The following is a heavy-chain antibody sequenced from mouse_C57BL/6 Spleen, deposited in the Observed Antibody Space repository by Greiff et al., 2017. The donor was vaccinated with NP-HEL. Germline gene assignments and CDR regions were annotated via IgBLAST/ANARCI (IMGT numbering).Heavy chain of an antibody. CDR3: ARGDYYGRFDY. CDR1: GYSITSGYD. CDR2: ISYSGST. D-gene: IGHD1-1*01. J-gene: IGHJ2*01. Sequence: VQLKESGPGMVKPSQSLSLTCTVTGYSITSGYDWHWIRHFPGNKLEWMGYISYSGSTNYNPSLKSRISITHDTSKNHFFLKLNSVTTEDTATYYCARGDYYGRFDYWGKGTTLTVSS. V-gene: IGHV3-1*01.